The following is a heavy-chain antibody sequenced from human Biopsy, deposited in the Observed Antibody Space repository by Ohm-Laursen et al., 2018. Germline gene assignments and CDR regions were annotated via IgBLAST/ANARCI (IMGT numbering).Heavy chain of an antibody. CDR2: IYYSVMT. CDR1: GDSVTKYY. CDR3: ARDSGILNYGNFKYYHYYGMDV. V-gene: IGHV4-59*02. Sequence: ETLSLTWAVSGDSVTKYYWSWIRQPPGKGLEWIGHIYYSVMTNYNPSLQSRVSISVDTSRNQVSLTLSSVTAADTAVYYCARDSGILNYGNFKYYHYYGMDVWGQGTKVTVSS. D-gene: IGHD4-11*01. J-gene: IGHJ6*02.